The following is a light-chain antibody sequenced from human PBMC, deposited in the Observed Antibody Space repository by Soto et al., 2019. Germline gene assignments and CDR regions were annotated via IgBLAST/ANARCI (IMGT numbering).Light chain of an antibody. CDR2: EVS. CDR1: SSDVGGYNY. Sequence: QSALTQPASVSGSPGQSITISCTATSSDVGGYNYVSWYQQHPRNAPKLIIYEVSNPPLGVSNRFSGSKSGNTASLTISGLQAEDEADYYCRSYTSSSTPYVFGTGTMLTVL. J-gene: IGLJ1*01. CDR3: RSYTSSSTPYV. V-gene: IGLV2-14*01.